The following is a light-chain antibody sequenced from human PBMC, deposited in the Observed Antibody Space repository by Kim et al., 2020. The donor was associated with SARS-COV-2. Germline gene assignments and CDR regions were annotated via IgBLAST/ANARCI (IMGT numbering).Light chain of an antibody. CDR1: NMSNKS. J-gene: IGLJ3*02. CDR2: NDS. Sequence: PGRRATIAGGGGNMSNKSEKWYKQKLGQAAVLVIYNDSDRPAGIPERFSGSNSGDTATLTISRVEAGDESDYFCQVWDSSSHHWVFGGGSKVTVL. V-gene: IGLV3-21*04. CDR3: QVWDSSSHHWV.